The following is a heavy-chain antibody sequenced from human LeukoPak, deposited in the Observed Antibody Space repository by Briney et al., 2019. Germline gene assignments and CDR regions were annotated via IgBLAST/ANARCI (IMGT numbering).Heavy chain of an antibody. Sequence: SVKVSCKASGCTFSSYAISWVRQAPGQGLEWMGGIIPIFGTANYAQKFQGRVTITADESTSTAYMELGMLRSEDTAVYYCARYCSGGSCLDAFDIWRQGRMVTVSS. CDR2: IIPIFGTA. CDR3: ARYCSGGSCLDAFDI. V-gene: IGHV1-69*01. CDR1: GCTFSSYA. D-gene: IGHD2-15*01. J-gene: IGHJ3*02.